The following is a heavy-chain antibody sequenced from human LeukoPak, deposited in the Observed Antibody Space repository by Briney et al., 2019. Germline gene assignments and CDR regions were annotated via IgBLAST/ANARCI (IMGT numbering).Heavy chain of an antibody. CDR1: GYTFSTYD. CDR3: ARGPSRDYGSGSSWFDP. D-gene: IGHD3-10*01. V-gene: IGHV1-8*01. CDR2: MNPNSGNT. Sequence: VASVKVSCKASGYTFSTYDINWVRQVTGQGLEWMGWMNPNSGNTGYAQNIQGRVTMTRNTSINTAYMELSSLRSEDTAAYYCARGPSRDYGSGSSWFDPWGQGTLVTVSS. J-gene: IGHJ5*02.